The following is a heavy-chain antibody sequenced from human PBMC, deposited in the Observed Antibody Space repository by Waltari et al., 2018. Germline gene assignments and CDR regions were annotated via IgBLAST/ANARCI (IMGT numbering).Heavy chain of an antibody. V-gene: IGHV2-5*01. D-gene: IGHD3-10*01. CDR3: ARLLGSMAPGYYYMDV. Sequence: QITLKESGPTLVKPTQTLTLTCTFSGFSLSTSGVGVGWIRQPPGKALEWLALIYWNDDKRYSPSLKSRLTITKDTSKNQVVLTMTNMDPVDTATYYCARLLGSMAPGYYYMDVWGKGTTVTVSS. J-gene: IGHJ6*03. CDR2: IYWNDDK. CDR1: GFSLSTSGVG.